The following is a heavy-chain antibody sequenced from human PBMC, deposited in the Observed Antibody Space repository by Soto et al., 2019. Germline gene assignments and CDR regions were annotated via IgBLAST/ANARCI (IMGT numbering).Heavy chain of an antibody. CDR1: GGTFSSYT. CDR2: IIPILGIA. Sequence: HVQLVQSGAEVKKPGSSVKVSCKASGGTFSSYTISWVRQAPGQGLEWMGRIIPILGIANYAQKFQGRVTITADKSTSTDYIEMISLRSEDTAVYYCARWSGDYDFDYWGQGTLVTVSS. J-gene: IGHJ4*02. V-gene: IGHV1-69*02. CDR3: ARWSGDYDFDY. D-gene: IGHD4-17*01.